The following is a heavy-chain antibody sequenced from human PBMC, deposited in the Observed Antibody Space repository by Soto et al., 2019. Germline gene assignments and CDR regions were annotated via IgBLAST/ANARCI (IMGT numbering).Heavy chain of an antibody. CDR2: ISYDGSNK. D-gene: IGHD1-1*01. CDR3: ASPGWYNPVEDY. V-gene: IGHV3-30-3*01. Sequence: QVQLVESGGGVVQPGRSLRLSCAASGFTFSSYAMHWVRQAPGKGLEWVAVISYDGSNKYYADSVKGRFTISRDNSKNTLHLQMNSLRAEDTAVYYCASPGWYNPVEDYWGQGALVTVSS. J-gene: IGHJ4*02. CDR1: GFTFSSYA.